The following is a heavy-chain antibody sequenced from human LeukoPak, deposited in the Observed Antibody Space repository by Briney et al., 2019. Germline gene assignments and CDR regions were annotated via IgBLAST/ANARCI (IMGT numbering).Heavy chain of an antibody. CDR3: ARGSSRYFDWPPSAI. V-gene: IGHV1-69*04. CDR1: GGSFNSYV. CDR2: IIPILNVA. Sequence: SVKVSCKASGGSFNSYVITWVRQAPGQGLEWMGRIIPILNVANFAQKFQGRVTITADKSTNTAHMELSSLRSEDTAVYYCARGSSRYFDWPPSAIWGQGTMVTVSS. J-gene: IGHJ3*02. D-gene: IGHD3-9*01.